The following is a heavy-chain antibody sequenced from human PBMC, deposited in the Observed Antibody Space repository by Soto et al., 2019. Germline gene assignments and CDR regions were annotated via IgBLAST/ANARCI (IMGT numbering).Heavy chain of an antibody. D-gene: IGHD2-2*01. J-gene: IGHJ4*02. CDR1: GFNFSDYY. Sequence: GGSLRLSCSGSGFNFSDYYMNWIRQTPVKGLEWVSSILSLESHKYYAASVMGRFSISRDNAKKSLFLQMNNLRAEDTGIYFCATGLKDASSRPSFVSWGPGTLVTVSS. V-gene: IGHV3-11*01. CDR3: ATGLKDASSRPSFVS. CDR2: ILSLESHK.